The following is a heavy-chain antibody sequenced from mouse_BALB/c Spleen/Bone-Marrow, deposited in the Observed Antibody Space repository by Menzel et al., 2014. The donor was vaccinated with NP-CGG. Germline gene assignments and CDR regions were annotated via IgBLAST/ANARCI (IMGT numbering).Heavy chain of an antibody. CDR3: AGELRFGY. V-gene: IGHV1-81*01. CDR1: GYTFTDYV. J-gene: IGHJ3*01. CDR2: IYPGSGSI. Sequence: VQLQQSGPELVKPGASVKMSCKASGYTFTDYVISWVKQRTGQGLEWIGEIYPGSGSIYYNEKFKGEATLTADKSSNTAYMQLSSLTSEDSAVYFCAGELRFGYWGQGTLVTVSA.